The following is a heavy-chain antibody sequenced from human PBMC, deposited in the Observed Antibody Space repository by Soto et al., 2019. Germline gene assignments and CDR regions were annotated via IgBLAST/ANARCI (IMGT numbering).Heavy chain of an antibody. CDR1: GFTFSSYG. V-gene: IGHV3-30*18. CDR2: ISYDGSNK. D-gene: IGHD2-15*01. J-gene: IGHJ4*02. CDR3: AQAGVGYCSGGCCYSASFAY. Sequence: QVQLVESGGGVVQPGRSLRLSCAASGFTFSSYGMHWVRQAPGKGLEWVAVISYDGSNKYYADAVKGRFTTSRDNSKNAXYXXRSSLRAEDTAVSYCAQAGVGYCSGGCCYSASFAYWGEGTLVTVSS.